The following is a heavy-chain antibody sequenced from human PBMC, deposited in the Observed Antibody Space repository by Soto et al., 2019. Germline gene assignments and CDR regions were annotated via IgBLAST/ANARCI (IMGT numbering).Heavy chain of an antibody. V-gene: IGHV4-59*01. Sequence: QVQLLESGPGLVKPSETLSLTCTVSGGSISSYYCSWIRQPPRKGLEWIGYIYYSGSTIYNPSLKSGVTISVDTCNNRSSLQLSSVTAAVTAVYYGASRHSLYGMGVWGQGTTVTVSS. D-gene: IGHD6-6*01. CDR1: GGSISSYY. CDR2: IYYSGST. CDR3: ASRHSLYGMGV. J-gene: IGHJ6*02.